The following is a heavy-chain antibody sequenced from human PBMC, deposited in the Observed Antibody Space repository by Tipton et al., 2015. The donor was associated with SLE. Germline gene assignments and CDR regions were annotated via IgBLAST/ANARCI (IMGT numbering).Heavy chain of an antibody. Sequence: SLRLSCTVSGFTFSNAWMNWVRQAPGKGREWVGRIKSEVDGGTTEYGAPVKGRFTISRDDSKNTLYLQMNRLKTDDTGVYYCTTDNPMTLVKAGMSFEDWFDPWGQGTLVTVSS. J-gene: IGHJ5*02. V-gene: IGHV3-15*07. D-gene: IGHD2-2*01. CDR3: TTDNPMTLVKAGMSFEDWFDP. CDR2: IKSEVDGGTT. CDR1: GFTFSNAW.